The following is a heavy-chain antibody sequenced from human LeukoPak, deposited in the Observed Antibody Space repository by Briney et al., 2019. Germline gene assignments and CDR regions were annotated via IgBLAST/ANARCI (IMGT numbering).Heavy chain of an antibody. D-gene: IGHD4-17*01. CDR2: INPNSGGT. Sequence: ASVKVSCKASGYTFTGYYMHWVRQAPGQGLEWMGRINPNSGGTNYAQKFQGRVTMTRDTSISTAYMELSRLRSDDTAVYYCAIYGDQRNDDNWFDPWGQGTLVTVSS. CDR1: GYTFTGYY. J-gene: IGHJ5*02. CDR3: AIYGDQRNDDNWFDP. V-gene: IGHV1-2*06.